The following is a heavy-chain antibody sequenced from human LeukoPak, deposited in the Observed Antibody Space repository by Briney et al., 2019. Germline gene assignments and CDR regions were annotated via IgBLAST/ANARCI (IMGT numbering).Heavy chain of an antibody. D-gene: IGHD6-19*01. J-gene: IGHJ4*02. CDR2: IIVPTGSM. CDR1: GFTFTAYS. V-gene: IGHV3-21*04. CDR3: AKRLAMTGTYHFDH. Sequence: GGSLRLSCAASGFTFTAYSMNWVRQAPGKGLEWVSSIIVPTGSMYYGDSVKGRFTISRDNAKNSLYLQMNSLRAEDTAVYYCAKRLAMTGTYHFDHWGQGTLVTVSS.